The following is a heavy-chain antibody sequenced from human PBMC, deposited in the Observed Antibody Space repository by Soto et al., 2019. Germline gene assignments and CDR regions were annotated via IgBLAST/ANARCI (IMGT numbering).Heavy chain of an antibody. D-gene: IGHD2-2*01. Sequence: QVQLVQSGAEVKKPGSSVKVSCKASGGTFSSYAISWVRQAPGQGLEWMGGIIPISGTGNYAQKFQGRVTITADESTSTAYMELSSLRYEDTAVYYCARSQGSSTSLEIYYYYYYGMDVWGQGTTVTVSS. J-gene: IGHJ6*02. CDR1: GGTFSSYA. CDR3: ARSQGSSTSLEIYYYYYYGMDV. V-gene: IGHV1-69*01. CDR2: IIPISGTG.